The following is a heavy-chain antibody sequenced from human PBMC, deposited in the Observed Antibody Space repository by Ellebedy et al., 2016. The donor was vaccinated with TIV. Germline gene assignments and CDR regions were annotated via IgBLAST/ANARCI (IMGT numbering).Heavy chain of an antibody. V-gene: IGHV4-59*13. Sequence: SETLSLTXIVSGGSISSYYWSWIRQPPGKGLEWIGYIYYSGSTNYNPSLKSRVTISVDTSKNQFSLKLSSVTAADTAVYYCARVPITMVRGVIMAWFDPWGQGTLVTVSS. CDR2: IYYSGST. CDR1: GGSISSYY. CDR3: ARVPITMVRGVIMAWFDP. J-gene: IGHJ5*02. D-gene: IGHD3-10*01.